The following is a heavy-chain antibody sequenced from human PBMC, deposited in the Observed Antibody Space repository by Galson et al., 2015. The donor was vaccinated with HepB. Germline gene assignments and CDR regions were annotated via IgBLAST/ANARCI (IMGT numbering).Heavy chain of an antibody. CDR2: VSGSGDST. CDR3: AKERWLAATQYYFDY. V-gene: IGHV3-23*01. Sequence: SLRLSCAASGFTFSNSAMSWVRQAPGKGLEWVSAVSGSGDSTYYADFVKGRFTISRDNSKNTPYLQMNSLRAEDTAVYYCAKERWLAATQYYFDYWGQGTLVTVSS. J-gene: IGHJ4*02. D-gene: IGHD1-26*01. CDR1: GFTFSNSA.